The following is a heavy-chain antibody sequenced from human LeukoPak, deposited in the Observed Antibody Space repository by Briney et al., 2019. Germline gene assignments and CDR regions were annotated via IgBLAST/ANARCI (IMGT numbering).Heavy chain of an antibody. J-gene: IGHJ5*02. CDR3: ARGYYDFWSGYYTDNWFDP. Sequence: ASVKVPCKASGYTFTSYAMHWVRQAPGQRLEWMGWINAGNGNTKYSQKFQGRVTITRDTSASTAYMELSSLRSEDTAVYYCARGYYDFWSGYYTDNWFDPWGQGTLVTVSS. CDR2: INAGNGNT. D-gene: IGHD3-3*01. V-gene: IGHV1-3*01. CDR1: GYTFTSYA.